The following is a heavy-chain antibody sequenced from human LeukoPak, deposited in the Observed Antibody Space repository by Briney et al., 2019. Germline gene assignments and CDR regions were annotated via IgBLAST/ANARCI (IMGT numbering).Heavy chain of an antibody. V-gene: IGHV1-8*01. D-gene: IGHD6-19*01. J-gene: IGHJ6*02. CDR1: GYTFTSYD. CDR3: ARCSPGWFGYYYYGMDV. Sequence: GSVKVSCKASGYTFTSYDINWVRQATGQGLEWMGWMNPNSGNTGYAHKFQGRVTMTRNTSISTAYMELSSLRSEDTAVYYCARCSPGWFGYYYYGMDVWGQGTTVTVSS. CDR2: MNPNSGNT.